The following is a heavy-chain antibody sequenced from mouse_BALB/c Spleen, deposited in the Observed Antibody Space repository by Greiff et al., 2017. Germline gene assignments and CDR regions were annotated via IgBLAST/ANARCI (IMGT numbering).Heavy chain of an antibody. D-gene: IGHD2-3*01. J-gene: IGHJ4*01. CDR1: GYSITSDYA. CDR3: ATSLYDGYYGYAMDY. V-gene: IGHV3-2*02. CDR2: ISYSGST. Sequence: ESGPGLVKPSQSLSLTCTVTGYSITSDYAWNWIRQFPGNKLEWMGYISYSGSTSYNPSLKSRISITRDTSKNQFFLQLNSVTTEDTATYYCATSLYDGYYGYAMDYWGQGTSVTVSS.